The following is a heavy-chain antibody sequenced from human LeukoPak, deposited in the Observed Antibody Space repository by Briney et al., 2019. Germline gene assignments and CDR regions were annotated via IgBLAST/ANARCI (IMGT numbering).Heavy chain of an antibody. CDR3: ARGHDYYYSGRQSWFDP. J-gene: IGHJ5*02. Sequence: SETLSLTCTVSGGSISDYYWTWIRQPPEKGLEWIGYIHSTGGTNYNPSLKSRVTISVDTSKNQFSLKLSSVTAADTAFYYCARGHDYYYSGRQSWFDPWGQGTLVTVSS. D-gene: IGHD3-10*01. V-gene: IGHV4-59*01. CDR1: GGSISDYY. CDR2: IHSTGGT.